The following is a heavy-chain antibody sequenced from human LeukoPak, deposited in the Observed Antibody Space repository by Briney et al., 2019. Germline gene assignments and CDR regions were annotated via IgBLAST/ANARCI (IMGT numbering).Heavy chain of an antibody. V-gene: IGHV4-4*07. J-gene: IGHJ4*02. CDR2: IHGTGGT. CDR1: GVSIIGYY. D-gene: IGHD6-13*01. Sequence: SETLTLTCTVSGVSIIGYYMSWIRQPAGKGLEWIGRIHGTGGTDYNPSLKSRVTMSVDTSKNQFSLKLTSVTAADTAVYYCAKDGSSWPFFDSWGQGTLVTVSS. CDR3: AKDGSSWPFFDS.